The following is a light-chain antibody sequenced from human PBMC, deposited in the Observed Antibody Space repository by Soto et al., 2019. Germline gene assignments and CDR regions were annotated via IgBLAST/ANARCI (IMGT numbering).Light chain of an antibody. CDR1: QSVNNN. Sequence: EIILTQSPASLSVSPGERATLSCRASQSVNNNLAWYQQKPGQAPRLLIYGASTRATGIPGRFRGSGSGTEFTLTITSLQSEDFAVYFCQQYNNLPPDTFGQGPKLESK. CDR2: GAS. CDR3: QQYNNLPPDT. V-gene: IGKV3-15*01. J-gene: IGKJ2*01.